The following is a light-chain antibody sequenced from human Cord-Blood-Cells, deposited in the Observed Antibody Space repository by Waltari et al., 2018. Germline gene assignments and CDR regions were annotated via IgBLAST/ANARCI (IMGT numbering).Light chain of an antibody. Sequence: DIVMTQSPDSLAVSLGERATINCNSSQSVLYSSNNKNYLAWYQQKPGQPPKLLIYWASTRESGVPDRVSGSGSGTDFTLTISSLQAEDVAVYYCQQYYSTPYSFGQGTKLEIK. J-gene: IGKJ2*03. CDR2: WAS. CDR1: QSVLYSSNNKNY. CDR3: QQYYSTPYS. V-gene: IGKV4-1*01.